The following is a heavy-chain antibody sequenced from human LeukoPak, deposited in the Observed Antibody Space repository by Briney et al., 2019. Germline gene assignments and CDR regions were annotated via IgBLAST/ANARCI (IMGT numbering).Heavy chain of an antibody. V-gene: IGHV4-39*07. CDR2: IYYSGST. CDR3: ARDLFTVTFNWFDP. Sequence: SSETLSLTCTVSGGSISSSSYYWGWIRQPPGKGLEWIGSIYYSGSTYYNPSLKSRVTISVDTSKNQFSLKLSSVTAADTAVYYCARDLFTVTFNWFDPWGQGTLVTVSS. CDR1: GGSISSSSYY. J-gene: IGHJ5*02. D-gene: IGHD4-11*01.